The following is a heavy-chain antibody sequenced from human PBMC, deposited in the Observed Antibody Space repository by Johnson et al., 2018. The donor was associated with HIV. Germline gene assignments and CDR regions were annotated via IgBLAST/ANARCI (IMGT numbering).Heavy chain of an antibody. CDR2: ISYDGSNK. D-gene: IGHD2-15*01. V-gene: IGHV3-30-3*01. CDR1: GFSFSTYS. J-gene: IGHJ3*02. Sequence: QVLLVESGGGVVQPGRSLRLSCAASGFSFSTYSMHWVRQAPGKGLEWVAVISYDGSNKFYADSVKVRFTISRDSSKNPLFLQMNSLRAEDTAVYYCAKDFSPPRWRSGGAEDDAFDIWGQGTMVTVSS. CDR3: AKDFSPPRWRSGGAEDDAFDI.